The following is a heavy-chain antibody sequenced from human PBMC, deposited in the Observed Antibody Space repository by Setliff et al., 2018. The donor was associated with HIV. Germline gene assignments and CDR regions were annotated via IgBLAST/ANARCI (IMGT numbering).Heavy chain of an antibody. D-gene: IGHD3-3*01. CDR3: ARVADRNYDFWSAYEY. CDR2: ITPNGDDT. CDR1: ADIFNAYY. Sequence: ASVKVSCKASADIFNAYYIHWVRQAPGQGLEWMGWITPNGDDTNYPQKFEGGVTLTRDTSIATAYMELRSLTSDDTAVYYCARVADRNYDFWSAYEYWGQGTLVTAPQ. J-gene: IGHJ4*02. V-gene: IGHV1-2*02.